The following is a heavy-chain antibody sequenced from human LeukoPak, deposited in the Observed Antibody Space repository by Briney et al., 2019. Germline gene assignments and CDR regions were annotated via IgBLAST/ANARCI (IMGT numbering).Heavy chain of an antibody. D-gene: IGHD1-7*01. CDR1: GGSFSGYY. CDR3: ARGRGMIDWNYVKPPLFDC. CDR2: INHSGST. V-gene: IGHV4-34*01. J-gene: IGHJ4*02. Sequence: PSETLSLTCAVYGGSFSGYYWSWIRQPPGKGLEWIGEINHSGSTNYNPSLKSRVTISVDTSKNQFSLKLSSVTAADTAVYYCARGRGMIDWNYVKPPLFDCWGQGTLVTVSS.